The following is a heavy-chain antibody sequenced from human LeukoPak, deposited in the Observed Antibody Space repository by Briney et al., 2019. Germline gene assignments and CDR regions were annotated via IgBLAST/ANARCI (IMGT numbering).Heavy chain of an antibody. CDR1: GGSISSGGYY. D-gene: IGHD3-16*01. J-gene: IGHJ4*02. CDR2: IYYSGST. Sequence: SQTLSLTSTVSGGSISSGGYYWSWIRQHPGKGLEWIGYIYYSGSTYYNLSLKSRVTISVDTSKNQFSLKLSSVTAADTAVYYCARLILAEWSDRYFDYWGQGTLVTVSS. CDR3: ARLILAEWSDRYFDY. V-gene: IGHV4-31*03.